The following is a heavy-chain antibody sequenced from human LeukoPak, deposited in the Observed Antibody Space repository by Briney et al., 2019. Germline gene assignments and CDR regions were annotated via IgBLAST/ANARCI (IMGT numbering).Heavy chain of an antibody. J-gene: IGHJ6*02. Sequence: PGGSLRLSCEASGFTLSSYVMGWVRQAPGKGLEWVSLISGGGGSTYYADSVKGRFTVSRDNSKNTLYMELNSLRAEDTAVYYCARGDYSSSSCSGFYGMDVWGQGTTVTVSS. V-gene: IGHV3-23*01. CDR1: GFTLSSYV. D-gene: IGHD2-2*01. CDR2: ISGGGGST. CDR3: ARGDYSSSSCSGFYGMDV.